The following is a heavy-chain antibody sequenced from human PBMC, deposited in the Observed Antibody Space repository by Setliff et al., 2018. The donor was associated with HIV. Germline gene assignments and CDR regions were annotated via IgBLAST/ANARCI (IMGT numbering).Heavy chain of an antibody. D-gene: IGHD2-15*01. J-gene: IGHJ4*02. Sequence: ASVKVSCKTSGYTFTNYYMHWMRQAPGQGLEWMGVVNTVGGGASYAQKFQGRLTVTRDTSTSTVYMELSSLRSEDTAVYYCAREGQVVVTAKGFDYWSLGTLVTVSS. CDR1: GYTFTNYY. V-gene: IGHV1-46*01. CDR3: AREGQVVVTAKGFDY. CDR2: VNTVGGGA.